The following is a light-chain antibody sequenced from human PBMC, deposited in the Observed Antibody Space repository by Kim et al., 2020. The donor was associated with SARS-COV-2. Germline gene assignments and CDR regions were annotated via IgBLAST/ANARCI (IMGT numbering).Light chain of an antibody. Sequence: QSVLTQPPSVSAAPGQKITISCSGSSSNIGMNFVSWYQHLPGSAPKLVIHDNDERPSGIPERLSASRSGTSATLAIAGLQSGDEAHYYCVAWDSGLSEEVFGGGTKLTVL. CDR1: SSNIGMNF. J-gene: IGLJ3*02. V-gene: IGLV1-51*01. CDR3: VAWDSGLSEEV. CDR2: DND.